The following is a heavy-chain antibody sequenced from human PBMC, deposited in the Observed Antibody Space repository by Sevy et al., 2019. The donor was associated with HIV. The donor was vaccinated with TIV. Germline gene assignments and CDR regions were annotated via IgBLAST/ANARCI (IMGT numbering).Heavy chain of an antibody. V-gene: IGHV3-73*01. CDR2: IRSKANSYAT. CDR3: AKRRVQSGLSGGGANYGWDV. D-gene: IGHD2-8*02. Sequence: GGSLRLSCAASGFTFSGSAMHWVRQASGKGLEWVGRIRSKANSYATAYAASVKGRFTISRDGSKNTAYLQMNSLKTEDTAVYYCAKRRVQSGLSGGGANYGWDVCGQGTTVTVSS. J-gene: IGHJ6*02. CDR1: GFTFSGSA.